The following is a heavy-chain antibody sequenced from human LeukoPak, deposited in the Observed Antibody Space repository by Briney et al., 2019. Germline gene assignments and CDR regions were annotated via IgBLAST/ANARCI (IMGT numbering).Heavy chain of an antibody. CDR1: GFTFSSYR. CDR3: ARDRSSVGGIDY. CDR2: ISGSSSYI. D-gene: IGHD6-13*01. Sequence: GGSLRLSCAASGFTFSSYRMTWVRQAPGKGLEWVSSISGSSSYIYSADSVKGRFTISRDNAKNSLYLQMNSLRAEDTAVYYCARDRSSVGGIDYWGQGTLVTVSS. J-gene: IGHJ4*02. V-gene: IGHV3-21*01.